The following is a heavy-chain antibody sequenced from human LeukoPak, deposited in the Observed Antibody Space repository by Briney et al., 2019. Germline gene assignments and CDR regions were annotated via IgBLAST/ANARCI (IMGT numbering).Heavy chain of an antibody. D-gene: IGHD5-12*01. Sequence: SETLSLTCTVSGGSISSYYWSWIRQPPGKGLEWMGYINYSGRTTYHDNPSLKSRVTISVDTSKNQFSLKLSSVTAADTAVYYCASGRGYSGYELSYGMDVWGQGTTVTVSS. CDR3: ASGRGYSGYELSYGMDV. J-gene: IGHJ6*02. V-gene: IGHV4-59*01. CDR2: INYSGRT. CDR1: GGSISSYY.